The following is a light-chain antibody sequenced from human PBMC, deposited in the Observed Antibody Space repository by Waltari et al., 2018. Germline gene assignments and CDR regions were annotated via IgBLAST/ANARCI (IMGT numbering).Light chain of an antibody. J-gene: IGKJ2*01. Sequence: DIVMTQSPDSLAVSLGERATINCRSSQNLLYNTDNKNYLAWYQQKPGQPPKLLIYWASTRESGVPDRFIGSGSGTEFTLTISSLQAADVAVYYCQQCYSTPYTFGQGTKLEIK. CDR3: QQCYSTPYT. CDR2: WAS. CDR1: QNLLYNTDNKNY. V-gene: IGKV4-1*01.